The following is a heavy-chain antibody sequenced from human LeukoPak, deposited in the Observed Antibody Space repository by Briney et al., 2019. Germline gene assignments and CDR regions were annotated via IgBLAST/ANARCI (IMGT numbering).Heavy chain of an antibody. J-gene: IGHJ4*02. D-gene: IGHD2-15*01. CDR3: AKDYGGGSYYFDY. CDR2: IWYDGSNK. CDR1: GFTFSTYG. V-gene: IGHV3-33*06. Sequence: GGSLRLSCAASGFTFSTYGMHWVRQAPGQGLEWVAVIWYDGSNKYYADSVKGRFTISRDNSKNTLYLQMNSLRAEDTAGYYCAKDYGGGSYYFDYWGQGTLVSVSS.